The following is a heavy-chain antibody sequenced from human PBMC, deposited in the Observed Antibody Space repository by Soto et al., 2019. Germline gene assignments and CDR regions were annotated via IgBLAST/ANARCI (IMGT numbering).Heavy chain of an antibody. J-gene: IGHJ4*02. CDR2: IDGDGSST. CDR3: VREGAPYCSRTSCLRPFDH. V-gene: IGHV3-74*01. D-gene: IGHD2-2*01. CDR1: GFTFSNYW. Sequence: AGGSLRLSCAASGFTFSNYWIHWVRQVPGRGLVWVSRIDGDGSSTTYADSVKGRFTISRDNAKNTLYLQMKGLRAEETAVYYCVREGAPYCSRTSCLRPFDHWGQGTLVTVSS.